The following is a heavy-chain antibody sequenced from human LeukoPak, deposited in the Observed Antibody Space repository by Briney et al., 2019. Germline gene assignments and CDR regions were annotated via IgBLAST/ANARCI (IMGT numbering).Heavy chain of an antibody. CDR2: INPNSGGT. V-gene: IGHV1-2*02. J-gene: IGHJ4*02. CDR1: GYTFTGYY. Sequence: ASVKVSCKASGYTFTGYYMHWVRQAPGQGLEWMGWINPNSGGTNYAQKFRGRVTMTRDTSISTAYMELSRPRSDDTAVYYCAREVEAIDYWGQGTLVTVSS. CDR3: AREVEAIDY.